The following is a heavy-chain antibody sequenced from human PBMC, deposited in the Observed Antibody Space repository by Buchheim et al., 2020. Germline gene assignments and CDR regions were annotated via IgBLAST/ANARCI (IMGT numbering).Heavy chain of an antibody. CDR2: ISYDGSDK. J-gene: IGHJ6*02. CDR1: GFTFSTYG. Sequence: QVQLVESGGGVVQPGRSLRLSCAASGFTFSTYGLHWVRQAPGKGLAGVAVISYDGSDKYYEDSVKGRFTISRDNSKNTLYLQMNSLRADDTAVYYCAKETESYYYYGMDVWGQGTT. V-gene: IGHV3-30*18. CDR3: AKETESYYYYGMDV. D-gene: IGHD3-10*01.